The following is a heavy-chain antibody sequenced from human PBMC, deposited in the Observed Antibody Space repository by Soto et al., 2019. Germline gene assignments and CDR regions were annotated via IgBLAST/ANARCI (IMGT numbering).Heavy chain of an antibody. CDR3: AKGLGQWLVLSPFDY. CDR2: ISGSGGST. Sequence: GGSLRLSCAASGFTFSSYAMSWVRQAPGKGLEWVSAISGSGGSTYYADSAKGRFTISRDNSKNTLYLQMNSLRAEDTAVYYCAKGLGQWLVLSPFDYWGQGTLVTVSS. D-gene: IGHD6-19*01. J-gene: IGHJ4*02. CDR1: GFTFSSYA. V-gene: IGHV3-23*01.